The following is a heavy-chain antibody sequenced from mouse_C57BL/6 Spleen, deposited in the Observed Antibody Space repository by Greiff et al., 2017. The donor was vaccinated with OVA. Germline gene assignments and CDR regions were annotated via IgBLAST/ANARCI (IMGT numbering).Heavy chain of an antibody. CDR2: IYPRSGNT. CDR1: GYTFTSYG. CDR3: AREGDYYGSSYGWYFDV. Sequence: VQLKESGAELARPGASVKLSCKASGYTFTSYGISWVKQRTGQGLEWIGEIYPRSGNTYYNEKFKGKATLTADKSSSTAYMELRSLTSEDSAVYFCAREGDYYGSSYGWYFDVWGTGTTVTVSS. V-gene: IGHV1-81*01. D-gene: IGHD1-1*01. J-gene: IGHJ1*03.